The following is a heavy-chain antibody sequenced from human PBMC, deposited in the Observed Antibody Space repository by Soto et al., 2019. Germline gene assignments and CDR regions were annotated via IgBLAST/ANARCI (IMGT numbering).Heavy chain of an antibody. V-gene: IGHV3-15*01. Sequence: SGGYLRLSSTASGFTFSNMWMSWVRQAPGKGLEWVGRIKDKTDGGTTDYAAPVKGRFAISRDDSKSRLYLQMNSLKTDDTAVYYCTTGHYWGQGILVTVSS. CDR2: IKDKTDGGTT. CDR3: TTGHY. CDR1: GFTFSNMW. J-gene: IGHJ4*02.